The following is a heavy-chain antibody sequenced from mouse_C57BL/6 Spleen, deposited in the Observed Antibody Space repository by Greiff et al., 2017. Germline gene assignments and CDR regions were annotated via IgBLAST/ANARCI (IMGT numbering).Heavy chain of an antibody. Sequence: EVKLVASGGGLVQPGGSMKLSCAASGFTFSDAWMDWVRQSPEKGLEWVAEIRNKANNHATYYAESVKGRFTISRDDSKSSVYLQMNSLRAKYTGIYYCTGGSCDDYDAWFAYWGQGTLVTVSA. V-gene: IGHV6-6*01. D-gene: IGHD2-4*01. CDR3: TGGSCDDYDAWFAY. CDR2: IRNKANNHAT. CDR1: GFTFSDAW. J-gene: IGHJ3*01.